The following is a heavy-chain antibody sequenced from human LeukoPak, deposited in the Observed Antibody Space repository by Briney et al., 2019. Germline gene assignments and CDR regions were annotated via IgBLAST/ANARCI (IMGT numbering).Heavy chain of an antibody. D-gene: IGHD5-24*01. V-gene: IGHV1-2*06. J-gene: IGHJ4*02. Sequence: WASVKVSCKASGYTFTGYYMHWVRQAPGQGLEWMGRINPNSGGTNYAQKFQGRVTMTRDTSISTAYMELSRLRSDDTAVYYCARDVGDGYLRYFDYWGQVTLVTVSS. CDR2: INPNSGGT. CDR3: ARDVGDGYLRYFDY. CDR1: GYTFTGYY.